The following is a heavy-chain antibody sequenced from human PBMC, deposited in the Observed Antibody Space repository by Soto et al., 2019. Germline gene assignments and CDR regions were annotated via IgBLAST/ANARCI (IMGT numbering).Heavy chain of an antibody. CDR1: GGSINTYY. V-gene: IGHV4-4*07. J-gene: IGHJ4*02. D-gene: IGHD6-19*01. Sequence: SETLSLTCTISGGSINTYYWSWIRQPAGKGLEWIGRIYHSGYTNPNSSLKSRLTMSVDTSKNQFFLRLSSVTAADTAVYYCARVAGAKFDFWGKGILVTVSS. CDR3: ARVAGAKFDF. CDR2: IYHSGYT.